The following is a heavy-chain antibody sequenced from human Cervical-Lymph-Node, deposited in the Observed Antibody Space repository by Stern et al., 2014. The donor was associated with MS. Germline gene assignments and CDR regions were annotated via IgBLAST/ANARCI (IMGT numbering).Heavy chain of an antibody. D-gene: IGHD2-8*01. CDR3: LTSTNTTLPFDF. CDR2: VDPEDGEA. Sequence: EVQLLQSGAEVKKPGTTVKISCKVSGYTFIDYYLHWVKQSPGKGFEWMGLVDPEDGEAVYAEKFQGRVTIIADTSKETTYLGLNSLRDEDTATYYCLTSTNTTLPFDFWGQGTPIIVSP. J-gene: IGHJ5*01. V-gene: IGHV1-69-2*01. CDR1: GYTFIDYY.